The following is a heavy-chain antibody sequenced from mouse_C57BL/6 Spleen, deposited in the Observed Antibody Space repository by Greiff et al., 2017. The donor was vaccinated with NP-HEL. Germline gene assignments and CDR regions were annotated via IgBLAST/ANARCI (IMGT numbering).Heavy chain of an antibody. J-gene: IGHJ3*01. V-gene: IGHV1-52*01. CDR1: GYTFTSYW. CDR3: ARTLGRDWFAY. CDR2: IDPSDSET. Sequence: VQLQQPGAELVRPGSSVKLSCKASGYTFTSYWMHWVKQRPIQGLEWIGNIDPSDSETHYNQKFKDKATLTVDKSSSTAYMQLSSLTSEDSAVYCCARTLGRDWFAYWGQGTLVTVSA. D-gene: IGHD4-1*01.